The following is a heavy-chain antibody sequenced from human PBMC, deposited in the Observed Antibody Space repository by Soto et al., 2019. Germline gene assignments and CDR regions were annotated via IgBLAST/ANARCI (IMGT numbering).Heavy chain of an antibody. CDR3: ARVSATGTRWFDP. V-gene: IGHV4-31*03. D-gene: IGHD6-13*01. J-gene: IGHJ5*02. CDR2: ISHRGTA. Sequence: PSETLSLTCTVSGGSISSGAYYWGWIRQHPGKGLEWIGYISHRGTAYYTPSLKSRVSLSVDPSKSQFSLNVTSLTAADTAVYYCARVSATGTRWFDPWGPGTLV. CDR1: GGSISSGAYY.